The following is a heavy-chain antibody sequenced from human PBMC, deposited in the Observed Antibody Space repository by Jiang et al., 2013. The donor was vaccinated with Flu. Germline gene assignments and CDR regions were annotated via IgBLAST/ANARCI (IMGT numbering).Heavy chain of an antibody. Sequence: GLVKPSETLSLTCTVSGDSISSYYWSWIRQPPGKGLEWIGYIYYSGSTNYNPSLKSRVTISVDTSKNQFSLKLSSVIAADAAVYYCARSMVRGVIGPFDIWVQGTMVTVFS. CDR1: GDSISSYY. J-gene: IGHJ3*02. CDR2: IYYSGST. V-gene: IGHV4-59*08. CDR3: ARSMVRGVIGPFDI. D-gene: IGHD3-10*01.